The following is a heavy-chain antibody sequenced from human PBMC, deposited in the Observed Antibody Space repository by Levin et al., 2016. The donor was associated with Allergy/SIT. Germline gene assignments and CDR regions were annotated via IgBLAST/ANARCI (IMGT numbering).Heavy chain of an antibody. CDR2: ISDSGTT. CDR3: ARQVISAPGHYFDY. J-gene: IGHJ4*02. D-gene: IGHD6-25*01. V-gene: IGHV4-39*01. Sequence: SETLSLTCTVSGGSISSSSYYWGWIRQPPGKGLEWIGSISDSGTTYYSPSLKSRVTISVDTSKEQFSLRLISATAADTALYHCARQVISAPGHYFDYWGQGNPVTVSS. CDR1: GGSISSSSYY.